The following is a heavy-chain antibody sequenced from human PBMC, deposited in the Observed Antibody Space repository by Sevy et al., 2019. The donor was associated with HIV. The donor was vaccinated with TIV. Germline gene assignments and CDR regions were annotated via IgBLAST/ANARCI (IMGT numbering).Heavy chain of an antibody. CDR1: GYAFTGYY. D-gene: IGHD3-3*01. CDR2: INPISGGT. CDR3: ARAPTDFWTGGMAV. V-gene: IGHV1-2*06. J-gene: IGHJ6*02. Sequence: ASVKVSCKASGYAFTGYYIHWVRQAPGQGLEWMGRINPISGGTEDSQKFQGRVTMTRETSISTAYMDVSRLTSDDTAVYYCARAPTDFWTGGMAVWGQGTVVTVSS.